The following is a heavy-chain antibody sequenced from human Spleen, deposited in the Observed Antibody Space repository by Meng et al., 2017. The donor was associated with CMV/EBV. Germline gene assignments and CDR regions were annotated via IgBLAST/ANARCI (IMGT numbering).Heavy chain of an antibody. D-gene: IGHD2-2*01. CDR2: INHSGST. CDR1: GGSFSGYY. CDR3: VRLPWIVPAARPSWSDP. V-gene: IGHV4-34*01. Sequence: QVQLQAWGAGLLNPSETLSLTCAVYGGSFSGYYWSWIRQPPGQGLEWIGEINHSGSTNYNPSLKSRVTISVDTSKNQFSLKLSSVTAADTAVYYCVRLPWIVPAARPSWSDPWGQGTLVTVSS. J-gene: IGHJ5*02.